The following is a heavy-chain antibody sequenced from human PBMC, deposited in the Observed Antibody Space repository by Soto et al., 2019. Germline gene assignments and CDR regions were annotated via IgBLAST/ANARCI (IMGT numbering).Heavy chain of an antibody. Sequence: PGGSLRLSCAASGFTFSSYAMHWFRQAPGKGLEWVAVISYDGSNKYYADSVKGRFTISRDNSKNTLYLQMNSLRAEDTAVYYCARDFSRVTMGYYYYGMDVWGQGTTVTVSS. V-gene: IGHV3-30-3*01. D-gene: IGHD4-4*01. J-gene: IGHJ6*02. CDR3: ARDFSRVTMGYYYYGMDV. CDR1: GFTFSSYA. CDR2: ISYDGSNK.